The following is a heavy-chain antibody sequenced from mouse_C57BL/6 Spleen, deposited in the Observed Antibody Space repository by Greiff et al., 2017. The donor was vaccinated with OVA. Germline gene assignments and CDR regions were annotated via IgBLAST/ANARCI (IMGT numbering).Heavy chain of an antibody. J-gene: IGHJ3*01. CDR1: GYTFTDYY. CDR2: INPNNGGT. D-gene: IGHD2-4*01. V-gene: IGHV1-26*01. Sequence: EVQLQQSGPELVKPGASVKISCKASGYTFTDYYMNWVKQSHGKSLEWIGDINPNNGGTSYNQKFKGKATLTVDKSSSTAYMELRSLTSEDSAVYYCASGAYDYAWFAYWGQGTLVTVSA. CDR3: ASGAYDYAWFAY.